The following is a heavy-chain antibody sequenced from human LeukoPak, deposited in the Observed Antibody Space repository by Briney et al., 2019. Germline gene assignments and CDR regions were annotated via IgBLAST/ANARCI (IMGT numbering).Heavy chain of an antibody. CDR3: ARSGGTAIGNYERATFDY. V-gene: IGHV6-1*01. CDR2: TFYRSKWYN. D-gene: IGHD1-7*01. CDR1: GDSVSSNSA. J-gene: IGHJ4*02. Sequence: SQTLSLTCDISGDSVSSNSAWNWIRQSPSRGLEWLRRTFYRSKWYNEYEVSLKSRLTINADTSKNHFSLQLNSVTPEDTAVYYCARSGGTAIGNYERATFDYWGQGTLVTVSS.